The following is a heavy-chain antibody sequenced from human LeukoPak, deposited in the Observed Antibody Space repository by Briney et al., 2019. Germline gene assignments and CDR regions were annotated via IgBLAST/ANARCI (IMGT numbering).Heavy chain of an antibody. V-gene: IGHV3-23*01. CDR1: GFSFSTYA. CDR2: ISATGGST. CDR3: ANRPLDY. Sequence: GSLRLSCAASGFSFSTYAMSWVRQAPGKGLEWVSAISATGGSTYYADSVKGRFTISRDNSKNTLYLQINTLRAEDTAVYYCANRPLDYWGQGTLVTVSS. J-gene: IGHJ4*02.